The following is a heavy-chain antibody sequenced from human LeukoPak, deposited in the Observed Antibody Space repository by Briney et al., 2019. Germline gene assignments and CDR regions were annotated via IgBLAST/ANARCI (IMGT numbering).Heavy chain of an antibody. CDR3: ARVSQSGVWDV. J-gene: IGHJ6*02. CDR2: IYTSGST. V-gene: IGHV4-61*02. CDR1: GGSISSSSYY. D-gene: IGHD3-10*01. Sequence: PSETLSLTCTVSGGSISSSSYYWSWIRQPAGKGLEWIGRIYTSGSTNYNPSLNSRVTISIDTSKNQFSLSLSSVTAADTAVYYCARVSQSGVWDVWGQGTTVTVSS.